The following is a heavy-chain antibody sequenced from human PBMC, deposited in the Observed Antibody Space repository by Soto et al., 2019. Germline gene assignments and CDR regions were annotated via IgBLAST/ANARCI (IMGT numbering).Heavy chain of an antibody. CDR3: AHRPAAYSGYDLAY. D-gene: IGHD5-12*01. CDR2: IYWDDEK. Sequence: QITLRESGPTLVKPTQTLTLTCSFSGFSLNTPGVGVAWIRQPPGKALEWLALIYWDDEKRYSPTLRGRLTIPTHTPRNLVALTMNNMDPVDTATYYCAHRPAAYSGYDLAYWGQGSLVIVSS. V-gene: IGHV2-5*02. J-gene: IGHJ4*01. CDR1: GFSLNTPGVG.